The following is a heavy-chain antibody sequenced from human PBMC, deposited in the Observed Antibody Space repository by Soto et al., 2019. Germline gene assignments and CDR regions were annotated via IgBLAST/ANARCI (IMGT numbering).Heavy chain of an antibody. Sequence: GGSLRLSCAASGFTFSDYYMSWIRQAPGKGLEWVSYISSSGSTIYYADSVKGRFTISRDNAKNYLYLQMNSLRAEDTAVYYCARVSWNWKRLVIYFDYWGQGTLVTVSS. V-gene: IGHV3-11*01. J-gene: IGHJ4*02. CDR2: ISSSGSTI. D-gene: IGHD1-1*01. CDR1: GFTFSDYY. CDR3: ARVSWNWKRLVIYFDY.